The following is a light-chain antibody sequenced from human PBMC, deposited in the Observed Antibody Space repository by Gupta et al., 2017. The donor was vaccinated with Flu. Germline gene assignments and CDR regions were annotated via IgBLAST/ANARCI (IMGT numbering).Light chain of an antibody. CDR2: GAS. J-gene: IGKJ4*01. CDR1: QSVIGNS. CDR3: QFYGNSVT. Sequence: EVVLMQSPGSLSLSPGERAALSCWASQSVIGNSLAWYQQKPGRAPRLLIYGASTRATGIPDRFSGRGSGKDFTLTVSRLEPEDFAVYYWQFYGNSVTFGGGTKVEIK. V-gene: IGKV3-20*01.